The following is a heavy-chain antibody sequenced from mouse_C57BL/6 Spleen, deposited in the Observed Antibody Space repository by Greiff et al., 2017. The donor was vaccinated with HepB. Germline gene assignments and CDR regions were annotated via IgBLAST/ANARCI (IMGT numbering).Heavy chain of an antibody. CDR3: ASRYYSNYDYYAMDD. Sequence: QVQLQQPGAELVKPGASVKLSCKASGYTFTSYWMQWVKQRPGQGLEWIGEIDPSDSYTNYNQKFKGKATLTVDTSSSTAYMQLSSLTSEDSAVYYCASRYYSNYDYYAMDDWGQGTSVTVSS. D-gene: IGHD2-5*01. J-gene: IGHJ4*01. CDR1: GYTFTSYW. CDR2: IDPSDSYT. V-gene: IGHV1-50*01.